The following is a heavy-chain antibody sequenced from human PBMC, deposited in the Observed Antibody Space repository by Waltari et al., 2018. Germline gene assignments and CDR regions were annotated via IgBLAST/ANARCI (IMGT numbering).Heavy chain of an antibody. Sequence: QVQLVESGGGVVQPGRSLRLSCAASGFTFSSYAMHWVRQAPGQGLGWVAVISYDGSNKYYAYSVKGRFTISRDNSKNTLYLQRNSLRAEDTAVYYCARPDYDILGFDPWGQGTLVTVSS. CDR3: ARPDYDILGFDP. CDR1: GFTFSSYA. V-gene: IGHV3-30*01. CDR2: ISYDGSNK. J-gene: IGHJ5*02. D-gene: IGHD3-9*01.